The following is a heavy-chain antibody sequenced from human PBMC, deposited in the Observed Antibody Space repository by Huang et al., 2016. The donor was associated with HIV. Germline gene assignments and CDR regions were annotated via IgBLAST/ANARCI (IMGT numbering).Heavy chain of an antibody. J-gene: IGHJ3*02. CDR1: GGSFSGHY. D-gene: IGHD3-22*01. V-gene: IGHV4-34*02. Sequence: QVQLQQWGAELLKPSETLSLTCAVSGGSFSGHYWTWIRQPPGRGLEWIGEISDSGSTTDNPSLKGRVTISGDTSQSQFSLKLNSVTAADTAIYYCARMFKYDSGGYWGNDAFDIWGQGTMVTVSS. CDR3: ARMFKYDSGGYWGNDAFDI. CDR2: ISDSGST.